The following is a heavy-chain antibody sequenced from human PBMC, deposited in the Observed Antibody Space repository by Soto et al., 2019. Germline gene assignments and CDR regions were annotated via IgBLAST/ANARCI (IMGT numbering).Heavy chain of an antibody. CDR3: ARNDYGDYVVAAAEWYFDL. CDR2: ISSSGSTI. D-gene: IGHD4-17*01. V-gene: IGHV3-48*03. J-gene: IGHJ2*01. CDR1: GFTFSSYE. Sequence: EVQLVESGGGLVQPGGSLRLSCAASGFTFSSYEMNWVRQAPGKGLEWVSYISSSGSTIYYADSVKGRFTISRDNAKNSLYLQMNSLRAEDTAVYYCARNDYGDYVVAAAEWYFDLWGRGTLVTVSS.